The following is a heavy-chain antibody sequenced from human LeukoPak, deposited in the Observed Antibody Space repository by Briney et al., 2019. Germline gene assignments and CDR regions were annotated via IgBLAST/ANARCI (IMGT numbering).Heavy chain of an antibody. V-gene: IGHV3-53*01. CDR1: GFTVSSNY. CDR2: IYSGGST. Sequence: PGGSLRLSCAASGFTVSSNYMSRVRQAPGKGLEWVSVIYSGGSTYYADSVKGRFTISRDNSKNTLYLQMNSLRAEDTAVYYCARFTDTKGFDYWGQGTLVTVSS. CDR3: ARFTDTKGFDY. D-gene: IGHD5-18*01. J-gene: IGHJ4*02.